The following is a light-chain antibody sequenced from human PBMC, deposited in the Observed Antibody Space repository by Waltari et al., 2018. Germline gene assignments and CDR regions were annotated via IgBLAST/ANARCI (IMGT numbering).Light chain of an antibody. Sequence: HSALTQPSASTGSPGQSVTISRIGGRWAVGAYRSVPWYQQHPGRPPKVIMYEVDKRPSGVPDRFSGSKSGTTASLTISGLKVEDEADYYCTSYGGTNNFLFGSGTKVTV. CDR1: RWAVGAYRS. V-gene: IGLV2-8*01. J-gene: IGLJ1*01. CDR3: TSYGGTNNFL. CDR2: EVD.